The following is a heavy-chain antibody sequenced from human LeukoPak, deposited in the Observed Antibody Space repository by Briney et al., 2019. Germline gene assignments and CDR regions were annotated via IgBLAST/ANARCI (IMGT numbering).Heavy chain of an antibody. CDR2: ISSSGSTI. CDR1: GFTFSSYE. D-gene: IGHD3-16*02. V-gene: IGHV3-48*03. Sequence: GGSLRLSCAASGFTFSSYEMNWVRQAPGKGLEWVSYISSSGSTIYYADSVKGRFTISRDNAKNSLYLQMNSLRAEDTAVYYCASPYYDYVWGSYRFFDYWGQGTLVTVAS. J-gene: IGHJ4*02. CDR3: ASPYYDYVWGSYRFFDY.